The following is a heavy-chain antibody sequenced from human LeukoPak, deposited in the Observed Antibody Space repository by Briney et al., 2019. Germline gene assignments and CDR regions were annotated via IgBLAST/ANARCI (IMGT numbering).Heavy chain of an antibody. D-gene: IGHD2-2*01. V-gene: IGHV3-74*01. Sequence: TGGSLRLSCAASGFTFSSYAMHWVCQAPGKGLEWVSHINSDGSWTSYADSVKGRFTISKDNAKNTVYLQMNNLRAEDTAVYYCVSFYETYWGRGTLVTVSS. CDR2: INSDGSWT. J-gene: IGHJ4*02. CDR1: GFTFSSYA. CDR3: VSFYETY.